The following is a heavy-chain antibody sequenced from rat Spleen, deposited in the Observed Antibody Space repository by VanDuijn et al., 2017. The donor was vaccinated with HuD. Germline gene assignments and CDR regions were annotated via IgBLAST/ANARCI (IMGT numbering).Heavy chain of an antibody. J-gene: IGHJ4*01. CDR1: GFNFSSYY. V-gene: IGHV5-25*01. CDR2: IDTGGSST. D-gene: IGHD1-8*01. CDR3: ARPHSSHYVMDA. Sequence: EVQLVESGGGLVQPGRSMRLSCAASGFNFSSYYMAWVRQAPTKGLEWVASIDTGGSSTYYGDSVKGRFTISRDNAKSTLYLQMNSLRSEDTATYYCARPHSSHYVMDAWGQGASVTVSS.